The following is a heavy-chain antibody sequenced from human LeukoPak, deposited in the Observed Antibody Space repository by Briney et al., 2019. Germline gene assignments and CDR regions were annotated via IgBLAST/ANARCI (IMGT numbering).Heavy chain of an antibody. V-gene: IGHV4-39*01. J-gene: IGHJ5*02. D-gene: IGHD6-13*01. CDR3: ARHFVGAAAGGNWFDP. Sequence: PSETLSLTCTVSGGSISSSSYYWGWIRQPPGKGLEWIGSIYYSGSTYYNPSLKSRVTISVDTSKNQFSLKLSSVTAADTAVYYCARHFVGAAAGGNWFDPWGQETLVTVSS. CDR1: GGSISSSSYY. CDR2: IYYSGST.